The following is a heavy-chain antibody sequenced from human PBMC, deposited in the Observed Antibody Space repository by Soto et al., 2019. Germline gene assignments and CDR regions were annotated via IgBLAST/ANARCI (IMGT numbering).Heavy chain of an antibody. CDR1: GGTFSSFA. J-gene: IGHJ6*02. Sequence: QVQLVQSGAEVKEPGSSVKVSCKASGGTFSSFAISWVRQAPGQGLEWMGGIIPIFGTANYAQKFQGRVTITADETTSTAYMELSSLRSEDTAVYYCARDGRKAAAGHYYYYGMDVWGQGTTVTVSS. CDR2: IIPIFGTA. D-gene: IGHD6-13*01. V-gene: IGHV1-69*01. CDR3: ARDGRKAAAGHYYYYGMDV.